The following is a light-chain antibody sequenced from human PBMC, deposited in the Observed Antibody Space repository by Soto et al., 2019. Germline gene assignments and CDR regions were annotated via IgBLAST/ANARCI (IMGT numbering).Light chain of an antibody. J-gene: IGKJ5*01. Sequence: EIRMTQSPATLSASPGEGATLSCRAAQDVTTNFAWYQLKRGQPPRLLIYDNSTRATGIPARFSGSGSGTEFTLTISGLQSEDFALYFCQQYNNWPFSFGQGTRLEIK. CDR3: QQYNNWPFS. V-gene: IGKV3-15*01. CDR1: QDVTTN. CDR2: DNS.